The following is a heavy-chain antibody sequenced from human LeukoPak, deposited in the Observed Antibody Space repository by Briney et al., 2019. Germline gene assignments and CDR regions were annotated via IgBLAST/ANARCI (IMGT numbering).Heavy chain of an antibody. CDR3: ARFGESLN. V-gene: IGHV4-59*06. CDR2: IYYSGST. Sequence: PSETLSLTCTVSGGSISSYYWSWIRQPPGKGLEWIGYIYYSGSTYYNPSLKSRVTISVDTSKNQCSLKLGSVTAADTAVYYCARFGESLNWGQGTLVTVSS. CDR1: GGSISSYY. J-gene: IGHJ4*02. D-gene: IGHD3-10*01.